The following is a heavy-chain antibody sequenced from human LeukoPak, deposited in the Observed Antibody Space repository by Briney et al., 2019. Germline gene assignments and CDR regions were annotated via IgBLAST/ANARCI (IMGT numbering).Heavy chain of an antibody. J-gene: IGHJ4*02. CDR3: ARFVVGATAFDY. V-gene: IGHV4-34*01. D-gene: IGHD1-26*01. CDR2: INHSGST. CDR1: GGSFSGYY. Sequence: PSETLSLTCAVYGGSFSGYYWSWIRQPPGKGLEWIGEINHSGSTNYNPSLKSRVTISVDTSKTQFSLKLSSVTAADTAVYYCARFVVGATAFDYWGQGTLVTVSS.